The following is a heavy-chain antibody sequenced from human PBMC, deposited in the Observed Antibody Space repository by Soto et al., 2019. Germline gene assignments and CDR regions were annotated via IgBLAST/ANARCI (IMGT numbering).Heavy chain of an antibody. D-gene: IGHD6-6*01. Sequence: QVHLVQSGAEVKKPGASVKVSCKASGYTFTTSTMHWVRQAPGQSFEWMGWINAGNGKTKYSQKFQGRFTINRDTSASTAYMELSNLRSEDTAVYYCAKVGGPSTVGTRPVTYYYQYGMDVWGQGTTVSVS. CDR2: INAGNGKT. V-gene: IGHV1-3*01. CDR1: GYTFTTST. CDR3: AKVGGPSTVGTRPVTYYYQYGMDV. J-gene: IGHJ6*02.